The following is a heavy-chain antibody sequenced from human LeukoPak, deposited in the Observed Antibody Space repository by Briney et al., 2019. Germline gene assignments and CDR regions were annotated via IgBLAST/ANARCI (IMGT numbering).Heavy chain of an antibody. Sequence: PGGSLRLSCAASGFTFSSYSMNWVRQAPGKGLEWVSYISSSSSTIYYADSVKGRFTISRDNAKNSLYLQMNSLRAEDTAVYYCARMAGATSSWTYYFDYWGQGTLVTVSS. J-gene: IGHJ4*02. D-gene: IGHD6-13*01. CDR2: ISSSSSTI. CDR1: GFTFSSYS. CDR3: ARMAGATSSWTYYFDY. V-gene: IGHV3-48*01.